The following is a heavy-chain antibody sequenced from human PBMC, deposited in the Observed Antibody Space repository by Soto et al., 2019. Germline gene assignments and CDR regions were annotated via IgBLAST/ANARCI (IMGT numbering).Heavy chain of an antibody. CDR1: GFTFSSYA. CDR3: ARDGSLLWFGELTYGMDV. Sequence: QVQLVESGGGVVQPGRCLRLSCAASGFTFSSYAMHWVRQAPGKGLEWVAVISYDGSNKYYADSVKGRFTTSRDNSKNTLYLQMNSLRAEDTAVYYCARDGSLLWFGELTYGMDVWGQGTTVTVSS. D-gene: IGHD3-10*01. CDR2: ISYDGSNK. J-gene: IGHJ6*02. V-gene: IGHV3-30-3*01.